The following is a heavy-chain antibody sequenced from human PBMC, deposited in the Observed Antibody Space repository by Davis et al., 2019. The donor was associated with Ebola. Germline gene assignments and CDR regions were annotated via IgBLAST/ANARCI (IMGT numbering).Heavy chain of an antibody. J-gene: IGHJ4*02. CDR3: VRDVYSWSGVSN. CDR1: GFTFSSYD. D-gene: IGHD3-3*01. V-gene: IGHV3-64*04. Sequence: GESLKISCSASGFTFSSYDMHWVRQAPGKGLEYISGVRSDGGGTSYADSVKGRFTISRDNAKNTLHLQMNSLTADDTAVYYCVRDVYSWSGVSNWGQGTLVTVSS. CDR2: VRSDGGGT.